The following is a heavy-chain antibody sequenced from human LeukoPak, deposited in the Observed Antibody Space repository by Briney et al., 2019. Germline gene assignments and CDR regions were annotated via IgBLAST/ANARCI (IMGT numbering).Heavy chain of an antibody. V-gene: IGHV4-34*01. D-gene: IGHD6-13*01. J-gene: IGHJ4*02. CDR1: GGSFSGYY. CDR2: INHSGST. CDR3: ARDSNIARFFI. Sequence: SETLSLTCAVYGGSFSGYYWSWIRQPPGKGLEWIGEINHSGSTNYNPALKSRVTMSVDTSKNQFSLKLTSMTAADTALYFCARDSNIARFFIWGQGALVTVSS.